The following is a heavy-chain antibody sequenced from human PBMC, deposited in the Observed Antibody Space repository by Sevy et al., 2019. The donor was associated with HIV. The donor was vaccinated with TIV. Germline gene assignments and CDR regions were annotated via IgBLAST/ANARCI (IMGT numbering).Heavy chain of an antibody. CDR2: IRRNSHEPNEGTT. D-gene: IGHD5-12*01. J-gene: IGHJ4*02. CDR3: TRALATADTPEYYFDY. Sequence: GGSLRLSCTSSGFTFGDYAMSWFRQAPGKGLEWVAFIRRNSHEPNEGTTEYAASVKGRFTISRDDSKSIAYLQMNSLKTEDTAVYYCTRALATADTPEYYFDYWGQGILVTVSS. V-gene: IGHV3-49*03. CDR1: GFTFGDYA.